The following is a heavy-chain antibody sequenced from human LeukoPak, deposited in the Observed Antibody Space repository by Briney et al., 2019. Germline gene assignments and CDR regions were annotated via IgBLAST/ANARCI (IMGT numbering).Heavy chain of an antibody. CDR1: GFTVSNNY. CDR2: IYSRGST. V-gene: IGHV3-66*03. Sequence: GGSLRLSCAASGFTVSNNYMRWVRQAPGKGLEWVSSIYSRGSTSYVDSVKGRFTISRDNSKNTLFLQMNSLRVEDTAVYYCAREYYGPWGQGTLVTVSS. CDR3: AREYYGP. J-gene: IGHJ5*02. D-gene: IGHD4-17*01.